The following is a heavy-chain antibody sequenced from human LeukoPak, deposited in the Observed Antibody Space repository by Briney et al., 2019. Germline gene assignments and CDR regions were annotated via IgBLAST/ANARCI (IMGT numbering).Heavy chain of an antibody. CDR1: GGSISGNA. Sequence: SETLSLTCTVSGGSISGNAWSWIRQTPEKGLEWIGYIYKSGSTKYNPSLKGRVTISPDTSKNQFSLKLSSVTAADTAVYYCARVGSDNWFDPWGQGTLVTVSS. CDR3: ARVGSDNWFDP. J-gene: IGHJ5*02. D-gene: IGHD3-10*01. CDR2: IYKSGST. V-gene: IGHV4-59*12.